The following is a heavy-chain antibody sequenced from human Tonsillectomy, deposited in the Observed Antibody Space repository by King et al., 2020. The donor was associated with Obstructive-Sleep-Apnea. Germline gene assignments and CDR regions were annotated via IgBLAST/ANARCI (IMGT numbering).Heavy chain of an antibody. J-gene: IGHJ4*02. D-gene: IGHD4-23*01. CDR1: GFTFSNYD. V-gene: IGHV3-13*04. CDR2: IATAGNT. Sequence: VQLVESGGGLVQPGGSLRLSCAASGFTFSNYDMHWVRQATGKGLEWVSAIATAGNTYYPGSVKGRFTISRENAKNSLYLQMNSLRAGDTAVYYCARAYYGGNPHFDYWGQGTLVTVSS. CDR3: ARAYYGGNPHFDY.